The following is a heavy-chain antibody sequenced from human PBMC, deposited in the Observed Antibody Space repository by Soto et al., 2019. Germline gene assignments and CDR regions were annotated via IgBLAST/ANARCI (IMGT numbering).Heavy chain of an antibody. J-gene: IGHJ6*02. CDR1: GFTFSSYA. V-gene: IGHV3-30-3*01. CDR3: ARGAWDSSGLDV. D-gene: IGHD3-22*01. Sequence: LSLSCAASGFTFSSYAMHWVRQAPGKGLEWVAVISYDGSNKYYADSVKGRFTISRDNSKNTLYLQMNSLRAEDTAVYYCARGAWDSSGLDVWGQGTTVTVSS. CDR2: ISYDGSNK.